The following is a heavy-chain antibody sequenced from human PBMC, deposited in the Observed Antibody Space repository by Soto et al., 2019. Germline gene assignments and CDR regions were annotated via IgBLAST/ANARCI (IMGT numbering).Heavy chain of an antibody. CDR3: ARVDKPSSGYYDSSGYQNAFDI. Sequence: SDTLSLTWTVSGGSISSGGYYWSWIRQHPGKGLEWIGYIYYSGSTYYNPSLKSRVTISVDTSKNQFSLKLSSVTAADTAVYYCARVDKPSSGYYDSSGYQNAFDIWGQGTMVTVSS. J-gene: IGHJ3*02. V-gene: IGHV4-31*02. D-gene: IGHD3-22*01. CDR2: IYYSGST. CDR1: GGSISSGGYY.